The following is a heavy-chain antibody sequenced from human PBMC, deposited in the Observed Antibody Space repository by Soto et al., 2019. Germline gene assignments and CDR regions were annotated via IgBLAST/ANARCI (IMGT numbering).Heavy chain of an antibody. D-gene: IGHD6-19*01. V-gene: IGHV3-23*01. CDR3: AKDGRRSGWYGYFDY. CDR1: GFTFSSYA. J-gene: IGHJ4*02. Sequence: GGSLRLSCAASGFTFSSYAMSWVRQAPGKGLEWVSAISGSGGSTYYADSVKGRFTISRDNSKNTLYLQMNSLRAEDTAVYYCAKDGRRSGWYGYFDYWGQGTLVTVSS. CDR2: ISGSGGST.